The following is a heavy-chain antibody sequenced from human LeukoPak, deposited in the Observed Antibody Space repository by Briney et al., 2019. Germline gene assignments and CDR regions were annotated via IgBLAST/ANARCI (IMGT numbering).Heavy chain of an antibody. CDR1: GFTFSSYW. CDR3: AREWNYYGSGIMDV. Sequence: GGSLRLSCAASGFTFSSYWMSWVRQAPGKGLKWVAKIKQDGGEKYYVGSVKGRFTVSRDNAKNSLYLQMNSLRAEDTAVYYCAREWNYYGSGIMDVWGKGTTVTVSS. CDR2: IKQDGGEK. J-gene: IGHJ6*04. D-gene: IGHD3-10*01. V-gene: IGHV3-7*01.